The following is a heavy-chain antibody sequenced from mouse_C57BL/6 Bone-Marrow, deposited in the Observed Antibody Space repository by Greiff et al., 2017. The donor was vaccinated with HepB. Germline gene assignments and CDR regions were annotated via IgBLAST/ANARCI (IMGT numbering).Heavy chain of an antibody. Sequence: VKLVESGPELVKPGASVKISCKASGYAFSSSWMNWVKQRPGKGLEWIGRIYPGDGDTNYNGKFKGKATLTADKSSSTAYMQLSSLTSEDSAVYFCAGGYDEVVGYYFDYWGQGTTLTVSS. J-gene: IGHJ2*01. CDR2: IYPGDGDT. V-gene: IGHV1-82*01. CDR1: GYAFSSSW. CDR3: AGGYDEVVGYYFDY. D-gene: IGHD1-1*02.